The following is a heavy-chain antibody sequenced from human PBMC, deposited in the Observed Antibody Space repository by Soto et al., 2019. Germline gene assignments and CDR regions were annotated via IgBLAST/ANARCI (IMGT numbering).Heavy chain of an antibody. CDR3: ARDPPGSIAAGYGYFDY. V-gene: IGHV3-66*01. CDR1: GFTVSSNY. D-gene: IGHD6-6*01. CDR2: IYSGGTT. Sequence: EVQLVESGGGLVQPGGSLRLSCAASGFTVSSNYMSWVRQAPGKGLEWVSVIYSGGTTYYADSVKGRFTISRDNSKNTLYLQMNSLRAEDTAVYYCARDPPGSIAAGYGYFDYWGQGTLVTVSS. J-gene: IGHJ4*02.